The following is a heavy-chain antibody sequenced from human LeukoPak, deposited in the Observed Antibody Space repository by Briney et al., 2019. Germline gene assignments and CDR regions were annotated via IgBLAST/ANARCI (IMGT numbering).Heavy chain of an antibody. D-gene: IGHD1-26*01. CDR2: ISSSSSYI. V-gene: IGHV3-21*04. CDR3: ARDYGSGGDAFDI. CDR1: GFTFSTFT. Sequence: PGGSLRLSCVVSGFTFSTFTMNWVRQAPGKGLEWVSCISSSSSYIYYADSVKGRFTISRDNSKNTLYLQMNSLRAEDTAVYYCARDYGSGGDAFDIWGQGTMVTASS. J-gene: IGHJ3*02.